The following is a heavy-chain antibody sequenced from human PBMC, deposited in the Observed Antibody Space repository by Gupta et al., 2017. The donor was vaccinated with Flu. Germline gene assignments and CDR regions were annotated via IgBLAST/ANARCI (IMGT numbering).Heavy chain of an antibody. CDR1: GGSISRNSYY. Sequence: QVQLQESGPGLVKPSETLSLTCIVSGGSISRNSYYWGWIRKPPGKGLEWIGSIYYSGNTYYNPSLKSRVTISVDTSKNQFSLKLSSVTAADTAVYYCARHFVGYCSGGTCYDENDYWGQGTLVTVSS. CDR3: ARHFVGYCSGGTCYDENDY. J-gene: IGHJ4*02. D-gene: IGHD2-15*01. V-gene: IGHV4-39*01. CDR2: IYYSGNT.